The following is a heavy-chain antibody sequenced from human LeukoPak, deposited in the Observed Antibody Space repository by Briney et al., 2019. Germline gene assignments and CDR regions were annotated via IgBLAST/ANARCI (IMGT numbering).Heavy chain of an antibody. J-gene: IGHJ3*02. CDR3: AKDLYYYDSSGYFPTHDAFDI. CDR2: ISGSGGST. CDR1: GFTFSSYA. V-gene: IGHV3-23*01. Sequence: PGGSLRLSCAASGFTFSSYAMSWVRQAPGKGLEWVSAISGSGGSTYYADSVKGWFTISRDNSKNTLYLQMNSLRAEDTAVYYCAKDLYYYDSSGYFPTHDAFDIWGQGTMVTVSS. D-gene: IGHD3-22*01.